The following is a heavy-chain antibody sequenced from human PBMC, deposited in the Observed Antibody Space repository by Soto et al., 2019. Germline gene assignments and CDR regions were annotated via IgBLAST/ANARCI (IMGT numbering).Heavy chain of an antibody. CDR3: ARDPRRTRGWHVDL. CDR2: VYFSGDT. Sequence: QGQLQESGPGLVRPSQTMSLTCTVSGGSISTSDYYWSWIRQHPVRGLEWIGYVYFSGDTFYNPSLESRVVISVETSENRFSLKLSSVTAADTAVYYCARDPRRTRGWHVDLWGRGTLVTVSS. D-gene: IGHD3-10*01. V-gene: IGHV4-31*03. CDR1: GGSISTSDYY. J-gene: IGHJ2*01.